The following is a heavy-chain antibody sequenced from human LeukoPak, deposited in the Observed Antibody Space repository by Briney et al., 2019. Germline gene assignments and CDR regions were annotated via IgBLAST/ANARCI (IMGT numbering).Heavy chain of an antibody. CDR1: GYAFTSYG. V-gene: IGHV1-18*01. J-gene: IGHJ6*03. D-gene: IGHD5-24*01. Sequence: GSSVKVSCKASGYAFTSYGISWVRQAPGQGLEWMGWISAYNGNTNYAQKLQGRVTMTTDTSTSTAYMELRSLRSDDTAVYYCARDLRSAVHMDVWGKGTTVTVSS. CDR2: ISAYNGNT. CDR3: ARDLRSAVHMDV.